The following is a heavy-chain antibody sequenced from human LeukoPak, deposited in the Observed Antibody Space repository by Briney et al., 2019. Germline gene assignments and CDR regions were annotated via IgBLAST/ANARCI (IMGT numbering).Heavy chain of an antibody. Sequence: PGGSLRLSCSASGFTFSSYAMHWVRQAPGKGLEWVSYISPSATTIYYADSAKGRFTISRDNAKNSLYLQMNSLRAEDTAVYYCARRSSLDYWGQGTLVTVSS. V-gene: IGHV3-48*03. CDR1: GFTFSSYA. CDR3: ARRSSLDY. CDR2: ISPSATTI. J-gene: IGHJ4*02.